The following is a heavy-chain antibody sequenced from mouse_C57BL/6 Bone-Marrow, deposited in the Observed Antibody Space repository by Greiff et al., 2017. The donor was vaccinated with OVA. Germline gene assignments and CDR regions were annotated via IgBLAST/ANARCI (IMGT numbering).Heavy chain of an antibody. D-gene: IGHD3-2*02. CDR3: ARKLRLHYAMDY. J-gene: IGHJ4*01. Sequence: VQLQESGAELVRPGASVKLSCKGSGYTFTDYYINWVKQRPGQGLEWIARIYPGSGNTYYNEKFKGKATLTAEKSSSTAYMQLSSLTSEDSAVYFCARKLRLHYAMDYWGQGTSVTVSS. CDR1: GYTFTDYY. CDR2: IYPGSGNT. V-gene: IGHV1-76*01.